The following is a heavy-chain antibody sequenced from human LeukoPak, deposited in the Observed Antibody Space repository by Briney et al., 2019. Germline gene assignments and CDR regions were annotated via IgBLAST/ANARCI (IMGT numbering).Heavy chain of an antibody. Sequence: GRSLRLSCAASGFTFSSYATHWVRQAPGKGLEWVAVISYDGSNKYYADSVKGRFTISRDNSKNTLYLQMNSLRAEDTAVYYCARENSGLDYWGQGTLVTVSS. J-gene: IGHJ4*02. D-gene: IGHD5/OR15-5a*01. CDR1: GFTFSSYA. V-gene: IGHV3-30-3*01. CDR2: ISYDGSNK. CDR3: ARENSGLDY.